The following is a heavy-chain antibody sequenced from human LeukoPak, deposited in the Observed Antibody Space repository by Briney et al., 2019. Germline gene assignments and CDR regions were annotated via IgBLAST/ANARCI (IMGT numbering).Heavy chain of an antibody. J-gene: IGHJ4*02. CDR2: INHSGST. V-gene: IGHV4-34*01. CDR1: GGSFSGYY. D-gene: IGHD3-9*01. Sequence: SETLSLTCAVYGGSFSGYYWSWIRRPPGKGLEWIGEINHSGSTNYNPSLKGRVTISVDTSKNQFSLKLSSVTAADTAVYYCARERPSYYDILTGYYPRSLPYYFDYWGQGTLVTVSS. CDR3: ARERPSYYDILTGYYPRSLPYYFDY.